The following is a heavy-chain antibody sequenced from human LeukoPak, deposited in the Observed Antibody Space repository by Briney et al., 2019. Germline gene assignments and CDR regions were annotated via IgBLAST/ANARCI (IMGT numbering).Heavy chain of an antibody. Sequence: ASVKVSCKASGYAFPHYGVQWVRQAPGQTLEWMGWINAGNGDDTKYSQKYQARLTMTTDTSATTVYMELNSLRSEDTAVYYCARSGSNWSCDSWGQGTLVTVSS. CDR1: GYAFPHYG. CDR3: ARSGSNWSCDS. CDR2: INAGNGDDT. D-gene: IGHD6-13*01. V-gene: IGHV1-3*01. J-gene: IGHJ4*02.